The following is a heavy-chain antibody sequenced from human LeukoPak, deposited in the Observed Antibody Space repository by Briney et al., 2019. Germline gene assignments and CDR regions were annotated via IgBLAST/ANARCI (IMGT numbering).Heavy chain of an antibody. CDR3: AKALLTKGY. CDR2: MSGSGSSS. CDR1: GFTFSTHP. Sequence: PGGSLRLSCAASGFTFSTHPMSWVRQSPGKGLEWVSSMSGSGSSSYYEDSVKGRFTISRDNSKNTVYLQMNSLRAEDSAVYYCAKALLTKGYWGQGTLVTVSS. J-gene: IGHJ4*02. D-gene: IGHD1-26*01. V-gene: IGHV3-23*01.